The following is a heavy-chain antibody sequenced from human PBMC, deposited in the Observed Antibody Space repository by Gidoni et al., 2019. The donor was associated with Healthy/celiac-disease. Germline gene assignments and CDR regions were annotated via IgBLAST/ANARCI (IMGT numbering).Heavy chain of an antibody. CDR3: ARDSPLRPFDY. Sequence: QVQLVQSGAEVKKTGASVKVYCKDSGYTFTSYGISWVRQAPGQGLEWMGWISAYNGNTNYAQKLQGRFTMTTDTSPSTAYMELRSLRSDDTAVYYCARDSPLRPFDYWGQGTLVTVSS. CDR1: GYTFTSYG. CDR2: ISAYNGNT. V-gene: IGHV1-18*01. J-gene: IGHJ4*02.